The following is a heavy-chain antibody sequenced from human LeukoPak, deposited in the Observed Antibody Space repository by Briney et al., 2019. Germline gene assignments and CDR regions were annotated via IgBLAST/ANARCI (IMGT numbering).Heavy chain of an antibody. CDR3: VRDTKDY. CDR1: GFTFSNFE. D-gene: IGHD2-8*01. V-gene: IGHV3-48*03. J-gene: IGHJ4*02. Sequence: QPGGSLRLSCAASGFTFSNFEMNWVGQAPGKGLEWIAYITTTGDRIQYADSVKGRFTIFRDNTKNSLYLQLNNLRADDTALYYCVRDTKDYWGQGTLVTVSS. CDR2: ITTTGDRI.